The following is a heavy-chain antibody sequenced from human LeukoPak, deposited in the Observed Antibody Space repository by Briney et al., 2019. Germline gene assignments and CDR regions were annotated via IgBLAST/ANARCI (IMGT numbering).Heavy chain of an antibody. CDR2: ISWNSGSI. V-gene: IGHV3-9*01. J-gene: IGHJ6*02. CDR3: AKAPRAFYYYGMGV. CDR1: GFTFDDYA. Sequence: GGSLRLSCAASGFTFDDYAMHWVRQAPGKGLEWVSGISWNSGSIGYADSVKGRFTISRDNAKNSLYLQMNSLRAEDTALYYCAKAPRAFYYYGMGVWGQGTTVTVSS. D-gene: IGHD3-3*02.